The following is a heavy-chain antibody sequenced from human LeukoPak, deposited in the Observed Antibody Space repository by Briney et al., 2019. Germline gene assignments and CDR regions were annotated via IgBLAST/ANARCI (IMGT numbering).Heavy chain of an antibody. CDR1: GGSINSGSYS. CDR2: IHISGST. Sequence: SQTLSLTCTVSGGSINSGSYSWTWIRQPAGKGLEWIGRIHISGSTDYTPSLKSRVTISVDTSKNQFSLKLSSVTAADTVVYYCARADRSGYFGNVVAFDIWGQGTMVTVSS. D-gene: IGHD3-22*01. V-gene: IGHV4-61*02. CDR3: ARADRSGYFGNVVAFDI. J-gene: IGHJ3*02.